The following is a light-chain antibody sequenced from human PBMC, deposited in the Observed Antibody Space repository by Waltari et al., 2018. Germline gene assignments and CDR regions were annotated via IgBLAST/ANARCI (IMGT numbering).Light chain of an antibody. CDR1: GLPRTY. J-gene: IGLJ1*01. CDR2: EDT. Sequence: SYELTQPPSVSVSPGQTARITCSGHGLPRTYAYWFQQKSGQAPRLVIYEDTKRPSGIPERFSGSSSGTVATLTITGAQVDDEADYYCYSSDSTGLRVFGGGTTVVVL. V-gene: IGLV3-10*01. CDR3: YSSDSTGLRV.